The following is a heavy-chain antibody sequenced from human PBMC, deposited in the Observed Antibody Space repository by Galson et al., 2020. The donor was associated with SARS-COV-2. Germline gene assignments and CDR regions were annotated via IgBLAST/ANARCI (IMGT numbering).Heavy chain of an antibody. Sequence: SETLSLTCTVSGDSISNYYWTWIRQPPGKGLEWIGYTYYNGNTNYNPALKSRVTISADTSRNQFSLKLTSVTAADTAVYYCAKGCENGDYWCSWGQGTQVTVSS. J-gene: IGHJ5*02. CDR1: GDSISNYY. D-gene: IGHD4-17*01. CDR3: AKGCENGDYWCS. V-gene: IGHV4-59*01. CDR2: TYYNGNT.